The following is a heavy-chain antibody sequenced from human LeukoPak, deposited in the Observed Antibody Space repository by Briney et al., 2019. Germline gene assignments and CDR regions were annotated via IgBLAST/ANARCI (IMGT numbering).Heavy chain of an antibody. J-gene: IGHJ5*02. CDR1: GYTFTSYA. D-gene: IGHD2-15*01. Sequence: ASVKVSCKASGYTFTSYAINWVRQATGQGLEWMGWMNPNSGNTGYAQKFQGRVTMTRNTSISTAYMELSSLRSEDTAVDYCARGYCSGGSCYSDYGDYFSGWFDPWGQGTLVTVSS. CDR3: ARGYCSGGSCYSDYGDYFSGWFDP. CDR2: MNPNSGNT. V-gene: IGHV1-8*01.